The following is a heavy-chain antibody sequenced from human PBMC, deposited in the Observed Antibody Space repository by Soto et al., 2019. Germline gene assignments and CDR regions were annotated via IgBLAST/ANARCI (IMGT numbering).Heavy chain of an antibody. CDR3: TRLGYDSSGPTTGDAFDI. J-gene: IGHJ3*02. Sequence: EVQLVESGGGLVQPGGSLKLSCAASGFTFSGSAMHWVRQASGKGLEWVGRIRSKANNYATAYAASVKGRFTISRDDSENTAYLQMNSLKTEDSAVYYCTRLGYDSSGPTTGDAFDIWGQGTMVTVSS. CDR1: GFTFSGSA. CDR2: IRSKANNYAT. V-gene: IGHV3-73*02. D-gene: IGHD3-22*01.